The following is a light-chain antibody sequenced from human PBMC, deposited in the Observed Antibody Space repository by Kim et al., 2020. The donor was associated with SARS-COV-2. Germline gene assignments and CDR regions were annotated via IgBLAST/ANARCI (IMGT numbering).Light chain of an antibody. CDR2: YDS. CDR3: QVWDDDSDHWV. Sequence: APGQTATIACGGDNLRRQSVHWYQQMPGQAPVVVIEYDSGRPSGIPARISGSKYGNTAALTITSVEAGDEADFYCQVWDDDSDHWVFGGGTQLTVL. CDR1: NLRRQS. V-gene: IGLV3-21*04. J-gene: IGLJ3*02.